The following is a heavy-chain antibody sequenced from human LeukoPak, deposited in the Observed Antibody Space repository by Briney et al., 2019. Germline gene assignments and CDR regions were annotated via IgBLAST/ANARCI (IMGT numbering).Heavy chain of an antibody. CDR3: ARDQPLYSGSYGY. CDR2: ISSSSSYI. CDR1: GFTFSSYS. J-gene: IGHJ4*02. D-gene: IGHD1-26*01. Sequence: GGSLRLSCAASGFTFSSYSMNWVRQAPGKGLEWVSSISSSSSYIYYADPVKGRFTISRDNAKNSLYLQMNSLRAEDTAVYYCARDQPLYSGSYGYWGQGTLVTVSS. V-gene: IGHV3-21*01.